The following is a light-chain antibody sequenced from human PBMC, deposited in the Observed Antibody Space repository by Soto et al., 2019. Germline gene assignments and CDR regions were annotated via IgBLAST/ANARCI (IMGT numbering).Light chain of an antibody. CDR1: NSDVGRYNF. CDR3: YSYTASDIWV. CDR2: AVS. Sequence: QSALTQPRSVSWSPGQSVTISCTGTNSDVGRYNFVSWYQQLPGKAPKLLISAVSQRPSGVPDRFSGSKSGNTASLTISGLQADDEADYFCYSYTASDIWVFGGGTKLTVL. V-gene: IGLV2-11*01. J-gene: IGLJ3*02.